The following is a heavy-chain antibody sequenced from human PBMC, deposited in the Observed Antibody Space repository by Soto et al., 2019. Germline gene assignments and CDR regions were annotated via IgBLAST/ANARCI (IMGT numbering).Heavy chain of an antibody. CDR1: GGSFSGYY. CDR2: INHSGST. V-gene: IGHV4-34*01. D-gene: IGHD3-10*01. CDR3: ARRVRGENDAFDI. J-gene: IGHJ3*02. Sequence: QVQLQQWGAGLLKPSETLSLTCTVYGGSFSGYYWNWIRQPPGKGLGWIGEINHSGSTNYNPSPKSRVTISVDTSKNQFDLKLSSVTAADTAVYYCARRVRGENDAFDIWGQGTMVTVSS.